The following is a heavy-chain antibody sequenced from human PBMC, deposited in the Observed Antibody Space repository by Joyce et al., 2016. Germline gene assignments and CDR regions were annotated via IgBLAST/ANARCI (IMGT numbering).Heavy chain of an antibody. J-gene: IGHJ2*01. CDR2: VYLHGIT. CDR1: GLSFDLHSF. V-gene: IGHV4-38-2*01. Sequence: QVQLQESGPGLVKPSETLSLTCGVSGLSFDLHSFWGWIRQPPGKGLEWIGNVYLHGITHSSPSLKRRVTISMDTSKNQFSLNLNSLTAADTAVYFCARRPYNVHTPLGSDWYFDLWGRGTLVTVSS. D-gene: IGHD5-18*01. CDR3: ARRPYNVHTPLGSDWYFDL.